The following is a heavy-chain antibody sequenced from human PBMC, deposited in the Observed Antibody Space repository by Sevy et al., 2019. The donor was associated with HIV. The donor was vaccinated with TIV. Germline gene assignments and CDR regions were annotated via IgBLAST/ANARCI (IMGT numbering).Heavy chain of an antibody. V-gene: IGHV5-51*01. CDR3: ARVSGYCSGGSCRSFDY. Sequence: GESLKISCKGSGYSFTSYWIGWVCQMPGKGLEWMGIIYPGDSDTRYSPSFQGQVTISADKSISTAHLQWSSLKASDTAMYYCARVSGYCSGGSCRSFDYWGQGTLVTVSS. CDR2: IYPGDSDT. CDR1: GYSFTSYW. D-gene: IGHD2-15*01. J-gene: IGHJ4*02.